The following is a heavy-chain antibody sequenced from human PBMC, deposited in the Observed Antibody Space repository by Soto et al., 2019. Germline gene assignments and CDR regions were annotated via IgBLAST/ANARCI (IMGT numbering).Heavy chain of an antibody. J-gene: IGHJ3*02. Sequence: GASVKVSCKASGYTFTSYAMHWVRQAPGQRLEWMGWINAGNGNTKYSQKFQGRVTITRDTSASTAYMELSSLRSGDTAVYYCARATAMVRDAFDIWGQGTMVTVSS. CDR1: GYTFTSYA. V-gene: IGHV1-3*01. D-gene: IGHD5-18*01. CDR2: INAGNGNT. CDR3: ARATAMVRDAFDI.